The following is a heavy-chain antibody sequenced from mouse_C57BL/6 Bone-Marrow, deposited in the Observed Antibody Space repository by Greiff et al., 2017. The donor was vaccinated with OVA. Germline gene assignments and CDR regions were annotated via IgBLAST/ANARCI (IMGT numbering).Heavy chain of an antibody. CDR2: INPNNGGT. Sequence: EVQLQQSGPELVKPGASVKMSCKASGYTFTDYNMHWVKQSHGKSLEWIGYINPNNGGTSYNQKFKGKATLTVNKSSSTAYMELRSLTSEDSAVYYCARGWLLRPYAMDYWGQGTSVTVSS. CDR3: ARGWLLRPYAMDY. D-gene: IGHD2-3*01. J-gene: IGHJ4*01. V-gene: IGHV1-22*01. CDR1: GYTFTDYN.